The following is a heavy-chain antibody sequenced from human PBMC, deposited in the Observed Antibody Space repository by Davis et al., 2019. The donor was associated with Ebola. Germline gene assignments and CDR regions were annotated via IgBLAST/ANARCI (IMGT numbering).Heavy chain of an antibody. Sequence: ASVKVSCKASGYTFTSYGISWVRQAPGQGLEWMGWISAYNGNTNYAQKLQGRVTMTTDTSTSTAYMELRSLRSDNTAVYYCARGAVLLWFGELFYWGQGTLVTVSS. CDR2: ISAYNGNT. D-gene: IGHD3-10*01. J-gene: IGHJ4*02. V-gene: IGHV1-18*01. CDR1: GYTFTSYG. CDR3: ARGAVLLWFGELFY.